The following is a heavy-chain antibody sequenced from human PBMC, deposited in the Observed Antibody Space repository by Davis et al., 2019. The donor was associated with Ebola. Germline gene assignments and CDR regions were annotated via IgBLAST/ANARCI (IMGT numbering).Heavy chain of an antibody. J-gene: IGHJ1*01. CDR1: GFSLSTSGVG. CDR3: AHSLSSGYPRYFQH. Sequence: SGPTLVKPTQTLTLTCTFSGFSLSTSGVGVGWIRQPPGKALEWLALIYWDDDKRYSPSLKSRLTITKDTSKNQVVLTLTNMDPVDTATYYCAHSLSSGYPRYFQHWGQGTLVTVSS. CDR2: IYWDDDK. V-gene: IGHV2-5*02. D-gene: IGHD3-22*01.